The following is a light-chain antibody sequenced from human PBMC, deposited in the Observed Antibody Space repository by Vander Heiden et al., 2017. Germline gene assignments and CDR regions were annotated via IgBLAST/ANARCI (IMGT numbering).Light chain of an antibody. V-gene: IGKV3-20*01. CDR2: GAS. Sequence: EIVLTQSPGTLSLSPGEKATLSCRASPSISSSYLAWYQQKPGQAPRLLIYGASSRATGIPDRFSGSGSRTDFTLTISRLEPEDFAVYYCQQYSSSPPLTFGGGTKVEIK. CDR3: QQYSSSPPLT. CDR1: PSISSSY. J-gene: IGKJ4*01.